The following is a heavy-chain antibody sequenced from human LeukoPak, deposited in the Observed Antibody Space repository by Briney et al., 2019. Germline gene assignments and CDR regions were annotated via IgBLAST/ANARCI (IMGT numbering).Heavy chain of an antibody. Sequence: ASVKVSCEASGYTFTSYDINWVRQATGQGLEWMGWMNPNSGNTGFAQKFQGRVTMTRNTSISTAYMELSSLTSEDTAVYYCARVEPNDAFDIWGQGTMVTVSS. CDR3: ARVEPNDAFDI. CDR1: GYTFTSYD. J-gene: IGHJ3*02. CDR2: MNPNSGNT. V-gene: IGHV1-8*01.